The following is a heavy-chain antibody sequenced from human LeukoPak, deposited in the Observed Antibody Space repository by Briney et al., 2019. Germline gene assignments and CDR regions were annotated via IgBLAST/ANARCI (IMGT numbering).Heavy chain of an antibody. CDR3: ARDYGAQFDT. D-gene: IGHD4-17*01. CDR2: LDTSGNP. V-gene: IGHV4-4*07. CDR1: GASMTSYY. J-gene: IGHJ2*01. Sequence: PSVTLSLTCAVSGASMTSYYWNWIRQPAGKGLEWLGVLDTSGNPIYNPSLKSRLTLSVDTSKNHFSLTLQSVTATDTAVYYCARDYGAQFDTWGRGTRVTVSS.